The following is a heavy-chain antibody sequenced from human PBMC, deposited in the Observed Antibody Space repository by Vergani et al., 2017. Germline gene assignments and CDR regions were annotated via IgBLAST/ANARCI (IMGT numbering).Heavy chain of an antibody. CDR1: GGTFSSYA. V-gene: IGHV1-69*01. D-gene: IGHD4-17*01. Sequence: QVQLVQSGAEVKKPGSSVKVSCKTSGGTFSSYAIIWVRQAPGQGLEWMGGIIPIFGTANYAQKFQGRVTINADESTSTAYMELSSLRSEDTAVYYCAGDHTPPSGDYVRWCRGTLVTVSS. J-gene: IGHJ4*02. CDR2: IIPIFGTA. CDR3: AGDHTPPSGDYVR.